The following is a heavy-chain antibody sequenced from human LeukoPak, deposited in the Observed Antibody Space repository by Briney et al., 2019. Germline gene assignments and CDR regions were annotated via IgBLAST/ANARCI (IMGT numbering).Heavy chain of an antibody. CDR2: INHSGST. D-gene: IGHD5-12*01. CDR3: ARGERWLQFRWYFDL. J-gene: IGHJ2*01. V-gene: IGHV4-34*01. Sequence: SETLSLTCAVYGGSFSGYYWSWIRQPPGKGLEWIGEINHSGSTNYNPSLKSRVTISVDRSKNQFSLKLSSVTAADTAVYYCARGERWLQFRWYFDLWGRGTLVTVSS. CDR1: GGSFSGYY.